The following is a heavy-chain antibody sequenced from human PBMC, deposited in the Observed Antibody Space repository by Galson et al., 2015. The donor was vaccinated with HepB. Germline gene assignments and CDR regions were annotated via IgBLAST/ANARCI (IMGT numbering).Heavy chain of an antibody. Sequence: SLRLSCAASGFTVSSNYMSWVRQAPGKGLEWVSLIYTGGRTYYADSVKGRFTISRDNSKNTPYLQMNSLRAEDTAVYYCARGRGYNWNDVFQYYYYYGLDVWGQGTTITVSS. J-gene: IGHJ6*02. V-gene: IGHV3-53*01. CDR1: GFTVSSNY. CDR2: IYTGGRT. D-gene: IGHD1-20*01. CDR3: ARGRGYNWNDVFQYYYYYGLDV.